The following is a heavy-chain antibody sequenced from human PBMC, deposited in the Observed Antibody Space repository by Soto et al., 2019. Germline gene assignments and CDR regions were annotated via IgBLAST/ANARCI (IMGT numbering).Heavy chain of an antibody. CDR2: ISYDGNNK. Sequence: VSKEKGKGLEWVAVISYDGNNKYYADSMKGRFTISRDNSRNTLFLQMNSLRPEDTAVYYCARVPDLRYCTYGNCYPDSWGQGTLVTVSS. CDR3: ARVPDLRYCTYGNCYPDS. J-gene: IGHJ4*02. V-gene: IGHV3-30-3*01. D-gene: IGHD2-8*01.